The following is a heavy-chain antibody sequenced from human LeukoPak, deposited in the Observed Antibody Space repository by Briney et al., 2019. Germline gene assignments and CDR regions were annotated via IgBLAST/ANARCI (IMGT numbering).Heavy chain of an antibody. CDR3: AKDDYRYCSSTSCYGAFDI. V-gene: IGHV3-30*18. D-gene: IGHD2-2*01. CDR2: ISYDGSNK. J-gene: IGHJ3*02. Sequence: PGGSLRLSCAASGFTFSSYGMHWVRQAPGKGLEWVAVISYDGSNKYYADSVEGRFTISRDNSKNTLYLQMNSLRAEDTAVYYCAKDDYRYCSSTSCYGAFDIWGQGTMVTVSS. CDR1: GFTFSSYG.